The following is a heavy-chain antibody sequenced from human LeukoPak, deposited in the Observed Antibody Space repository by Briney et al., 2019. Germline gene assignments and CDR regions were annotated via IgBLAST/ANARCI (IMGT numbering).Heavy chain of an antibody. D-gene: IGHD3/OR15-3a*01. CDR3: ARDGLGTGRHDY. V-gene: IGHV3-7*01. CDR1: GFTFSGHG. Sequence: PGGSLRLSCAASGFTFSGHGMTWVRQAPGEGLEWVGNIKQDGDKKHYVDSVRGRFTISRDNAKASLFLSMNSLRVDDKAVYYCARDGLGTGRHDYWGQGALVTVSS. J-gene: IGHJ4*02. CDR2: IKQDGDKK.